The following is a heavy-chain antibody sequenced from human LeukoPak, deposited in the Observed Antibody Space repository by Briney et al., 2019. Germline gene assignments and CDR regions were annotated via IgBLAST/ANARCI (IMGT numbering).Heavy chain of an antibody. D-gene: IGHD6-19*01. CDR3: AAGIAVAGPENH. Sequence: PGGSLRLSCVASGFTLRTYAMHWVRQAPGKGLEWVSVIYSGGSTYYADSVKGRFTISRDNSKNTLYLQMNSLRVEDTAMYYCAAGIAVAGPENHWGQGTLVTVSS. CDR2: IYSGGST. CDR1: GFTLRTYA. J-gene: IGHJ5*02. V-gene: IGHV3-53*01.